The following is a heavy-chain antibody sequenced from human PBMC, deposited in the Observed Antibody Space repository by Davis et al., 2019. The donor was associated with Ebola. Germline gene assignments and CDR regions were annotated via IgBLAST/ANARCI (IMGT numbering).Heavy chain of an antibody. V-gene: IGHV3-7*01. CDR1: GFTVTNYY. J-gene: IGHJ6*02. CDR3: ASSPYFDGDLFFYYAMDV. D-gene: IGHD2-21*02. CDR2: IKHDGSEK. Sequence: GESLKISCAASGFTVTNYYINWVRLAPGKGLEWVANIKHDGSEKYYVDSVKGRFTLSRDNSENSVYLQMNSLRVEDTAVYYCASSPYFDGDLFFYYAMDVWGQGTTVTVSS.